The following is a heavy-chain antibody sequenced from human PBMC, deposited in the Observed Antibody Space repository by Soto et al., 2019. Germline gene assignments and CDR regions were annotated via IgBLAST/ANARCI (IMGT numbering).Heavy chain of an antibody. J-gene: IGHJ4*02. CDR2: ISSGGTVT. CDR3: AKGDRRSGWPL. CDR1: GFTFSSSV. D-gene: IGHD6-19*01. V-gene: IGHV3-23*01. Sequence: EGQLLESGGGLVQPGGSLRLSCAASGFTFSSSVMSWVRQAPGKGLEWVSAISSGGTVTNYADSGKGRFTISRDNSKTTLHLQMNSLRAEDTAMYYCAKGDRRSGWPLWGQGTLVTVSS.